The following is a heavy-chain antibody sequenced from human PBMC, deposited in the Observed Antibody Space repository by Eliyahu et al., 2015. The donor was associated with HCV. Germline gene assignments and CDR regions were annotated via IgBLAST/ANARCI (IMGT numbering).Heavy chain of an antibody. J-gene: IGHJ3*01. V-gene: IGHV3-33*01. Sequence: SGFTFSNYGMHWARQAPGKGLEWVAIIWYDGSEKYYADSVKGRFTISRDNSKNTLYLQMSSLRAEDTAVYYCAREESGGIGLGAWGEGGLGTVSS. CDR3: AREESGGIGLGA. D-gene: IGHD3-3*01. CDR2: IWYDGSEK. CDR1: GFTFSNYG.